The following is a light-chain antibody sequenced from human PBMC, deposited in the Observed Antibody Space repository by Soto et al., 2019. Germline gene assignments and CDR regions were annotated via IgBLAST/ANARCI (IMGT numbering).Light chain of an antibody. CDR3: MQGTHWPPYT. CDR1: QGPAYRDGTPY. V-gene: IGKV2-30*01. Sequence: EVVMPQPPLPLPAPLGQPPSISGGPGQGPAYRDGTPYWNWFRQRPGQSPRRLIYKVSTRDSGXPXRXXGSGSGTDFTLKISRVEAEDVGVYYCMQGTHWPPYTFGQGTKLEIK. J-gene: IGKJ2*01. CDR2: KVS.